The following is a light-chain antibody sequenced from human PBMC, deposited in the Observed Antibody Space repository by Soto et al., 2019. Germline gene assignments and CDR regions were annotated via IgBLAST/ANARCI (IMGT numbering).Light chain of an antibody. J-gene: IGLJ2*01. CDR2: EGS. CDR3: CSYAGSTTVA. CDR1: SRDVGNYNL. V-gene: IGLV2-23*01. Sequence: HSALTQTASVSGSPGQSITMSCTGTSRDVGNYNLVSWYQQHPGKAPQLMIFEGSKRPSGVSNRFSGSKSGNTASLTISGLQAEDEADYYCCSYAGSTTVAFGGGTKLTVL.